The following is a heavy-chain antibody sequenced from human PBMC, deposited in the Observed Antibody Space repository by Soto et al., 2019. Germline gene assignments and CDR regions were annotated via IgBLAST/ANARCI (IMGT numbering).Heavy chain of an antibody. Sequence: EGSVRLSCVASGFTFSSYGMHWVRQAPGKGLEWVAVIWHDGSNKYYADSVKGRFTISRDNSKNTLYLQMNSLRAEDTAVYYCARDANIVGATHYYYYGMHVWGQGTTVTVSS. J-gene: IGHJ6*02. CDR2: IWHDGSNK. V-gene: IGHV3-33*01. CDR1: GFTFSSYG. D-gene: IGHD1-26*01. CDR3: ARDANIVGATHYYYYGMHV.